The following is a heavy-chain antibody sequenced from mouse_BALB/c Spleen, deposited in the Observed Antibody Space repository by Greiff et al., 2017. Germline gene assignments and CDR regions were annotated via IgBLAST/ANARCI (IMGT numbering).Heavy chain of an antibody. J-gene: IGHJ2*01. D-gene: IGHD1-2*01. Sequence: VQLQQSGAELVRPGALVKLSCTASGFTIQDYYMHWVKQRPETGLEWIGWIAPENGNTISDPKFQGQASITADTSSNTAYLQLSSLTYEDTAVYDSAREGTTATGDWGQGTTLTVSS. CDR3: AREGTTATGD. V-gene: IGHV14-1*02. CDR2: IAPENGNT. CDR1: GFTIQDYY.